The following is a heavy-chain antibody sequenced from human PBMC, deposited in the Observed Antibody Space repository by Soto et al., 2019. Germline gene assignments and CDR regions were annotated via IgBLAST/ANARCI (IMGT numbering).Heavy chain of an antibody. V-gene: IGHV5-51*01. CDR3: ARSYGMDV. CDR1: GYSFTSYW. Sequence: PGASRTLSCKGSGYSFTSYWIGWVRQMPGKGLEWMGIINPGDSDTRYSPSFQGQVTISADKSISTAYLQWSSLKASDTAMYYCARSYGMDVWGQGTTVTVSS. CDR2: INPGDSDT. J-gene: IGHJ6*02.